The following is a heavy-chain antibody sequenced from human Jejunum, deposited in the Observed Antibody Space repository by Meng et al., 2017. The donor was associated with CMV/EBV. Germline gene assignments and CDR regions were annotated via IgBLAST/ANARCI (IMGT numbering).Heavy chain of an antibody. Sequence: PFRNYAMHWVRQAPGQGLEWVSGLSASGGSTYYADSVKGRFTISRDNSNSTLYLQINSLRAEDTAVYYCAKDRYSGYAPYDTFDIWGQGTKVTVSS. V-gene: IGHV3-23*01. J-gene: IGHJ3*02. CDR2: LSASGGST. CDR1: PFRNYA. CDR3: AKDRYSGYAPYDTFDI. D-gene: IGHD5-12*01.